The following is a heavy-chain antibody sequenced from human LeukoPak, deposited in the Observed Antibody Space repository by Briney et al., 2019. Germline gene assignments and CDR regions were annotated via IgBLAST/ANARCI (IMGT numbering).Heavy chain of an antibody. CDR1: GYTFTSYY. CDR2: INPSGGST. CDR3: AREGIAVAGALGYFDY. V-gene: IGHV1-46*01. Sequence: ASVKVSCKASGYTFTSYYMHWVRQAPGQGLEWMGIINPSGGSTSYAQKFQGRVTMTRDTSTSTVYMELSSLGSEDTAVYYCAREGIAVAGALGYFDYWGQGTLVTVSS. D-gene: IGHD6-19*01. J-gene: IGHJ4*02.